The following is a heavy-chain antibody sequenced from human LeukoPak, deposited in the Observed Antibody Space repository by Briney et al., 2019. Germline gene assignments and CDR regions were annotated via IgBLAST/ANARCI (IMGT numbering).Heavy chain of an antibody. V-gene: IGHV1-69*01. CDR3: ARAAQITMIVVAYSAAFDI. CDR1: GGTFISYA. J-gene: IGHJ3*02. D-gene: IGHD3-22*01. CDR2: IIPIFGTA. Sequence: ASVKVSCKASGGTFISYAISWVRQAPGQGLEWMGGIIPIFGTANYAQKFQGRVTITADESTSTAYMELSSLRSEDTAVYYCARAAQITMIVVAYSAAFDIWGQGTMVTVSS.